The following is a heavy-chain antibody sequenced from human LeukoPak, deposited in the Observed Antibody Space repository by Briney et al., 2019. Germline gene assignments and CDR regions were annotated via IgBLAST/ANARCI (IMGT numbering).Heavy chain of an antibody. CDR3: ARESIAARMWFDP. Sequence: SETLSLTCTVSGGSISSSSYYWGWIRQPPGKGLEWIGSIYYSGSTYYNPSLKSRVTISVDTSKNQFSLKLSSVTAADTAVYYCARESIAARMWFDPWGQGTLVTVSS. CDR1: GGSISSSSYY. V-gene: IGHV4-39*07. D-gene: IGHD6-6*01. J-gene: IGHJ5*02. CDR2: IYYSGST.